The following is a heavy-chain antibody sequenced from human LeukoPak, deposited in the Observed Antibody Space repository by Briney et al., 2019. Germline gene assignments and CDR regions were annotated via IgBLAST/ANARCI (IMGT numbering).Heavy chain of an antibody. D-gene: IGHD6-6*01. CDR2: INPSSGGT. V-gene: IGHV1-2*02. J-gene: IGHJ4*02. CDR1: GYTFPGYY. CDR3: AREHSSSSGKVFDY. Sequence: GASVKVSCKASGYTFPGYYMHWVRQAPGQGLEWMGWINPSSGGTNYAQKFQGRVTMTRDTSISTAYMELSRLRSDDTAVYYCAREHSSSSGKVFDYWGQGTLVTVSS.